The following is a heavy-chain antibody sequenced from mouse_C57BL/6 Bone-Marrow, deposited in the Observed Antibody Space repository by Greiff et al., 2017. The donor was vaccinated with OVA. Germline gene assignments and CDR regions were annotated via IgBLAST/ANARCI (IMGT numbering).Heavy chain of an antibody. D-gene: IGHD3-2*02. CDR1: GYTFTSYW. CDR2: IDPSDSET. CDR3: ARRADSSGFYYYAMDY. J-gene: IGHJ4*01. Sequence: QVQLQQPGAELVRPGSSVKLSCKASGYTFTSYWMHWVKQRPIQGLEWIGNIDPSDSETPYNQKFKDKATLTVDKSSSTAYMQLSSLASEDSAVYYCARRADSSGFYYYAMDYWGQGTSVTVSS. V-gene: IGHV1-52*01.